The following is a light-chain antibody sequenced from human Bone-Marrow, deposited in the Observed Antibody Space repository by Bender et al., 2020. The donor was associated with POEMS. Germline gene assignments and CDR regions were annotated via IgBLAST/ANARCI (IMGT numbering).Light chain of an antibody. CDR1: SSNIGTNP. CDR2: INN. V-gene: IGLV1-44*01. J-gene: IGLJ3*02. CDR3: AAWEDSLNGWV. Sequence: QSVLTQPPSASGTPGQRVTISCSGSSSNIGTNPLNWYQQLPGTAPKLLIYINNQRPSGVPDRFSGSKSGTSASLAISGLRSEDEADYYCAAWEDSLNGWVFGGGTKLTVL.